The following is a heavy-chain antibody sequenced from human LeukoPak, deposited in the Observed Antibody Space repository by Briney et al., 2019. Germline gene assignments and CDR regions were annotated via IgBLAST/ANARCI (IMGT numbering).Heavy chain of an antibody. D-gene: IGHD3-3*01. CDR2: IYTSGST. CDR1: GGSISSGRYY. CDR3: AREDYDFWSGYSTFDY. J-gene: IGHJ4*02. Sequence: SETLSLTCTVSGGSISSGRYYWSWIRQPAGKGLEWIGRIYTSGSTNYNPSLKSRVTISVDTSKNQFSLKLSSVTAADTAVYYCAREDYDFWSGYSTFDYWGQGTLVTVSS. V-gene: IGHV4-61*02.